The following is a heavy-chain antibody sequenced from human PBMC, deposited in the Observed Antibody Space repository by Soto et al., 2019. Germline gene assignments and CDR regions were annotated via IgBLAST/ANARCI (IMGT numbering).Heavy chain of an antibody. V-gene: IGHV3-66*01. CDR3: ARDSPGAYYDFWSGYPSLDY. Sequence: GGSLRLSCAASGFTVSSNYMSWVRQAPGKGLEWVSVIYSGGSTYYADSVKGRFTISRDNSKNTLYLQMNSLRAEDTAVYYCARDSPGAYYDFWSGYPSLDYWGQGTLVTVSS. CDR1: GFTVSSNY. CDR2: IYSGGST. D-gene: IGHD3-3*01. J-gene: IGHJ4*02.